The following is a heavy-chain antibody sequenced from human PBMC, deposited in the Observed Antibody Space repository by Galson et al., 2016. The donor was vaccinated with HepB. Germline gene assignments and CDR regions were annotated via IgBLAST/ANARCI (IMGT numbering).Heavy chain of an antibody. CDR1: GWNWRSYA. J-gene: IGHJ3*02. D-gene: IGHD2-15*01. Sequence: SLRLSCAASGWNWRSYARRGVRKEPGKGRQWGGGIRGRGTTDYSDTGRGRGTISRDSSKNTLYLQMNSLRAEDTALYYCAKDWTKMVVEAAFDIWGQGTMVTVSS. CDR3: AKDWTKMVVEAAFDI. V-gene: IGHV3-23*01. CDR2: IRGRGTT.